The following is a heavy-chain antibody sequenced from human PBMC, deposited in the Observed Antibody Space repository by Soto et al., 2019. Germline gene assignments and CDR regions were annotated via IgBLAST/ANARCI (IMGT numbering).Heavy chain of an antibody. Sequence: SETLXLTCTVSGGSISSFYWSWIRQPPGKGLEWIGYVYYSGSTKYNPSLKSRVTISVDTSKNQFSLRLSSVTAADTAVYYCARDLAASLDPWGQGTLVTVSS. CDR2: VYYSGST. CDR3: ARDLAASLDP. D-gene: IGHD6-25*01. V-gene: IGHV4-59*01. CDR1: GGSISSFY. J-gene: IGHJ5*02.